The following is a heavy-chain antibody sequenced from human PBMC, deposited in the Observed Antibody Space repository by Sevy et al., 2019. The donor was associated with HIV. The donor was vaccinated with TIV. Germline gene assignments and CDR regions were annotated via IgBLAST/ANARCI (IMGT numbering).Heavy chain of an antibody. CDR2: ISGSGGSGDKT. CDR3: AKGVWLADYYFDY. D-gene: IGHD3-22*01. V-gene: IGHV3-23*01. CDR1: GFTFSSYA. Sequence: GGSLRLSCAASGFTFSSYAMNWVRQAPGKGLEWVSGISGSGGSGDKTNYADSVKGRFTISRDNSKNTLYLQMNSLRAEDTAVYYCAKGVWLADYYFDYWGQGTLVTVSS. J-gene: IGHJ4*02.